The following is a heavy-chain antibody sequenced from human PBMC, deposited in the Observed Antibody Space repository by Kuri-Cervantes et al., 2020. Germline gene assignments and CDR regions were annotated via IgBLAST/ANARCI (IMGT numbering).Heavy chain of an antibody. CDR1: GFTFSSYG. CDR2: ISYDGSNK. V-gene: IGHV3-30*03. Sequence: GGSLRLSCAASGFTFSSYGMHWVRQAPGKGLEWVAVISYDGSNKYYADSVKGRFTISRDNSKNTLYLQMSTLRAEDTAVYYCATIYGYSGYVGFDYWGQGTLVTVSS. J-gene: IGHJ4*02. CDR3: ATIYGYSGYVGFDY. D-gene: IGHD5-12*01.